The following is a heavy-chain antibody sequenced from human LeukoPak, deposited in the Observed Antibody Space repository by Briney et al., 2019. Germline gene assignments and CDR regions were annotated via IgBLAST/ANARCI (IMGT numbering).Heavy chain of an antibody. D-gene: IGHD3-9*01. V-gene: IGHV5-51*01. CDR3: ARGDTSYYPLN. Sequence: GESLKISCKGSGYSFTTFWIAWVRQMPDKGLEWMGTIYPGDSDTRYSPSFQGQVTISADKSTSTAYLQWSSLKASDSAMYYCARGDTSYYPLNWGQGTLVTVSS. CDR2: IYPGDSDT. CDR1: GYSFTTFW. J-gene: IGHJ4*02.